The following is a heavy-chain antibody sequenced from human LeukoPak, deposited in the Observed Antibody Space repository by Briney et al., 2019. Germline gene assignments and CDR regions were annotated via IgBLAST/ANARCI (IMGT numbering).Heavy chain of an antibody. D-gene: IGHD3-10*02. V-gene: IGHV3-74*01. CDR1: GFTISGYW. CDR3: AELGITMIGGV. J-gene: IGHJ6*04. CDR2: INNDGRST. Sequence: GGSLRLSCAASGFTISGYWMHWVRQAPGEGLIWVSRINNDGRSTRYVDSVKGRFTISRDNAENTMYLQMNSLRAEDTAVYYCAELGITMIGGVWGKGTTVTISS.